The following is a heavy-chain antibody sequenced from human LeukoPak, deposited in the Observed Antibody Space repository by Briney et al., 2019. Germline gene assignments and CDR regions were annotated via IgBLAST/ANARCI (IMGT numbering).Heavy chain of an antibody. V-gene: IGHV4-30-2*01. Sequence: PSQTLSLTRTVSGGSISSGGYYWSWIRQPPGKGLEWIGYIYHSGSTCYNPSLKSRVTISVDTSKNQFSLKLSSVTAADTAVYYCARGHDFWSGRIAPNWFDPWGQGTLVTVSS. CDR2: IYHSGST. D-gene: IGHD3-3*01. CDR1: GGSISSGGYY. J-gene: IGHJ5*02. CDR3: ARGHDFWSGRIAPNWFDP.